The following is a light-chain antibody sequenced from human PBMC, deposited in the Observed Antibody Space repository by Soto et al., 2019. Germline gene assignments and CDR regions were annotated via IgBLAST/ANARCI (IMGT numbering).Light chain of an antibody. J-gene: IGLJ1*01. CDR2: EVV. CDR3: KSYAGSNTYV. Sequence: QSGLTQPPSASGSPGQSVTISCTGTKNDIGVYDFVSWYQHHPGKAPRLIIYEVVQRPSGVPDRFSVSKSGNTASLTVSGLQAADEGDYFCKSYAGSNTYVFGSGTKVTVL. CDR1: KNDIGVYDF. V-gene: IGLV2-8*01.